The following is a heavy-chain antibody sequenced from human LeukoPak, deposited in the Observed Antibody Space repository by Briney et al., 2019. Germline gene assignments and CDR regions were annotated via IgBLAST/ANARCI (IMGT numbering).Heavy chain of an antibody. CDR2: IYYSGST. J-gene: IGHJ4*02. D-gene: IGHD5-24*01. CDR3: IDGYNFIFRF. CDR1: GGSISSSSYY. V-gene: IGHV4-39*01. Sequence: SETLSLTCTVSGGSISSSSYYWGWIRQPPGRGLGRIASIYYSGSTYYNPSLKSRVTISVDTSKNQFSLKLSYVTAADTAVYYCIDGYNFIFRFWGQGTLVTVSS.